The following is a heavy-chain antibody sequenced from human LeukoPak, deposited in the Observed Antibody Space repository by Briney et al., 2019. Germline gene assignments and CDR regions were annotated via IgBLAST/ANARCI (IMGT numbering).Heavy chain of an antibody. V-gene: IGHV3-9*01. CDR1: GFTFDNYA. D-gene: IGHD6-19*01. Sequence: GGPLRLSCAASGFTFDNYAMHWVRQPPGKGLEWLSIISWNSGYIGYADSVKGRFTISRDNAKNSLYLQMNSLRAEDTAFYYCAKVRGTYSSGYFFDYWGQGALVTVSS. CDR3: AKVRGTYSSGYFFDY. CDR2: ISWNSGYI. J-gene: IGHJ4*02.